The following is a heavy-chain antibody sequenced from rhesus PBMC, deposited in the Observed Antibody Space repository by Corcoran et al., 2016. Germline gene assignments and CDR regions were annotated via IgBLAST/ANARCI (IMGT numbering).Heavy chain of an antibody. CDR2: IYGSGGST. CDR1: GGSISDSYY. Sequence: QVQLQESGPGLVTPSETLSLTCTVSGGSISDSYYWSWIRTPPGKGLGWMGRIYGSGGSTNYNPSLKSRVTISRDTSKNQFSLKLSSVTAADTAVYYCARDSSGWYHYFDYWGQGVLVTVSS. CDR3: ARDSSGWYHYFDY. J-gene: IGHJ4*01. V-gene: IGHV4-160*01. D-gene: IGHD6-31*01.